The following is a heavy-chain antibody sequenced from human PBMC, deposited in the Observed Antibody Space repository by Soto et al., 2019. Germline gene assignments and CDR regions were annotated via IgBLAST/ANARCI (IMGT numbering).Heavy chain of an antibody. D-gene: IGHD5-18*01. V-gene: IGHV4-30-4*01. CDR2: IYYSGST. CDR3: ARAPISRGYSYGLDY. Sequence: SETLSLTCTVSGGSISSGDYYWSWIRQPPGKGLEWIGYIYYSGSTYYNPSLKSRVTISVDTSKNQFSLKLSSVTAADTAVYYCARAPISRGYSYGLDYWGQGTLVTVSS. J-gene: IGHJ4*02. CDR1: GGSISSGDYY.